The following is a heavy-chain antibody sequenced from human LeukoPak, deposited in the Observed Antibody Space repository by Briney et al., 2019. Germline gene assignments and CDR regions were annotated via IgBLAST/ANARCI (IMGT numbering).Heavy chain of an antibody. Sequence: GGSLRLSCAASGFTFSSLWMKWVRQAPGNGPEWVATIKYDGSEKYYVDSVKGLFTISRDNAKNSLYLQTDSLRVEDTAVYYCVRGSSGWKGGDYWGQGTLVTVSS. CDR1: GFTFSSLW. CDR2: IKYDGSEK. J-gene: IGHJ4*02. CDR3: VRGSSGWKGGDY. D-gene: IGHD6-19*01. V-gene: IGHV3-7*01.